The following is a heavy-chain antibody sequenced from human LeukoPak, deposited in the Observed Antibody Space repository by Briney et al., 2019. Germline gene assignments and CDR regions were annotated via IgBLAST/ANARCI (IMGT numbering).Heavy chain of an antibody. J-gene: IGHJ4*02. CDR1: GGSICNNY. CDR2: IYYSGST. Sequence: PSETLSLTCTVSGGSICNNYWSWFRQPPGKGLEWIGYIYYSGSTNYNPSLKSRVTISVDTSKSQFSLKLSSVTAADTAVYYCASHKGFWGQGTLVTVSS. CDR3: ASHKGF. V-gene: IGHV4-59*01.